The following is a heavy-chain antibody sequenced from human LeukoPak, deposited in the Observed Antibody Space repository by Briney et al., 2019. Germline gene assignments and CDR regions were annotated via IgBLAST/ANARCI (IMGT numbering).Heavy chain of an antibody. J-gene: IGHJ4*02. CDR2: ISGSGDIT. CDR3: AKDLPDRYSLEY. Sequence: TGGSLRLSCAASGFTFSSYAMSWVRQAPGKGLEWVSAISGSGDITYLADSVKGRFTVSRDNPKNTLYLQMNSLRTEDTAVYYCAKDLPDRYSLEYWGQGTMVTVPS. CDR1: GFTFSSYA. D-gene: IGHD2-15*01. V-gene: IGHV3-23*01.